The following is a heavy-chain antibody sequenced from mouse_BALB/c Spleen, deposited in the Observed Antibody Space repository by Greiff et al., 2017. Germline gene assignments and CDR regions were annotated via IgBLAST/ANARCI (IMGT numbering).Heavy chain of an antibody. CDR1: GFTFTDYY. CDR3: ARDPESRYFDV. Sequence: EVKVEESGGGLVQPGGSLRLSCATSGFTFTDYYMSWVRQPPGKALEWLGFIRNKANGYTTEYSASVKGRFTISRDNSQSILYLQMNTLRAEDSATYYCARDPESRYFDVWGAGTTVTVSS. V-gene: IGHV7-3*02. CDR2: IRNKANGYTT. J-gene: IGHJ1*01.